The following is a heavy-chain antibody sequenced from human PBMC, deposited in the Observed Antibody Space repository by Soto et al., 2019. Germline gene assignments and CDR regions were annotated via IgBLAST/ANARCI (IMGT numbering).Heavy chain of an antibody. CDR3: ARDRVMRGNSYYYGMDV. J-gene: IGHJ6*02. CDR2: IIPGFASP. CDR1: GGTFNSFA. D-gene: IGHD2-21*01. Sequence: QVLLVQSGAEVKKPGSSMKVSCKTSGGTFNSFAISWVRLVPGQGLEWMSVIIPGFASPTYAQTLQGRVSLTADDSTTTAYMELSSLRSEDTAVYYCARDRVMRGNSYYYGMDVWGQGTTVTVSS. V-gene: IGHV1-69*12.